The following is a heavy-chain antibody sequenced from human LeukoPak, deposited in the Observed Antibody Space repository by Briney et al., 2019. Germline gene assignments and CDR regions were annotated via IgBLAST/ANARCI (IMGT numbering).Heavy chain of an antibody. CDR2: IKLDGSEK. J-gene: IGHJ4*02. V-gene: IGHV3-7*03. CDR1: GFTFSSYW. Sequence: GGSLRLSCAASGFTFSSYWMNWARQAPGKGLEWVANIKLDGSEKNYVDSVKGRFTISRDNTKNSLYLQMNSLRAEDTAVFYCARDQYDTWSRRGNFDSWGQGTLVIVSS. CDR3: ARDQYDTWSRRGNFDS. D-gene: IGHD3-3*01.